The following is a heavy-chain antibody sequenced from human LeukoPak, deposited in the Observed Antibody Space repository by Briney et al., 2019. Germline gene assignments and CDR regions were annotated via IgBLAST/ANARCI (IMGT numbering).Heavy chain of an antibody. V-gene: IGHV4-34*01. J-gene: IGHJ4*02. CDR1: GGSFSAYY. Sequence: SSETLSLTCAVSGGSFSAYYWTWIRQPPGKGLEWIGEINHSGSASYNPSLKSRVTISLDTSKNQFSLKLSSVTAADTAVYYCARGQGTVTTHWGQGTLVTVSS. CDR2: INHSGSA. CDR3: ARGQGTVTTH. D-gene: IGHD4-17*01.